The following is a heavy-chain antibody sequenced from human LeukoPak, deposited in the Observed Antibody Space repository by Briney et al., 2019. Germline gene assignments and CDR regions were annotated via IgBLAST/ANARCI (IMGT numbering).Heavy chain of an antibody. CDR2: ISGTGGTT. V-gene: IGHV3-23*01. CDR3: AKDLPDYGDFVEGY. D-gene: IGHD4-17*01. CDR1: GFTFRSYA. Sequence: GGSLRLFCAASGFTFRSYAMSWVRQAPGKGLKWVSTISGTGGTTSYADSVKGRFTISRDSSKNTLYLQMNGLRAEDTAVYYCAKDLPDYGDFVEGYWGQGILVTASS. J-gene: IGHJ4*02.